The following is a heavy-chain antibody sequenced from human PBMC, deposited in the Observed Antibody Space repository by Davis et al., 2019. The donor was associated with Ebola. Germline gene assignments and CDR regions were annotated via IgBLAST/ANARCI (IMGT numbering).Heavy chain of an antibody. J-gene: IGHJ4*02. CDR1: GFTFSNAW. D-gene: IGHD3-10*01. V-gene: IGHV3-15*01. CDR3: TTDFLVVQGVTSPSDY. Sequence: GESLKISCAASGFTFSNAWMSWVRQAPGKGLEWVGRIKSKTDGGTTDYAAPVKGRFTISRDDSKNTLYLQMNSLKTEDTAVYYCTTDFLVVQGVTSPSDYWGQGTLVTVSS. CDR2: IKSKTDGGTT.